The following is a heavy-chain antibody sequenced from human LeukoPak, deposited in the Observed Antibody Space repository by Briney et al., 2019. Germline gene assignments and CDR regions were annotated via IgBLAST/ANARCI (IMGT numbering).Heavy chain of an antibody. CDR1: GGSISSGDYY. J-gene: IGHJ4*02. V-gene: IGHV4-30-4*01. CDR2: IYYSGST. D-gene: IGHD3-10*01. CDR3: ARVGGSGYFDY. Sequence: SETLSLTCTVSGGSISSGDYYWSWIRRPPGKGLEWIGYIYYSGSTYYNPSLKSRVTISVDTSKNQFSLKLSSVTAADTAVYYCARVGGSGYFDYWGQGTLVTVSS.